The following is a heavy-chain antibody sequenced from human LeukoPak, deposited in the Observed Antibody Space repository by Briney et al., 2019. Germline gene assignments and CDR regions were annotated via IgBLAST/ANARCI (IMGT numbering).Heavy chain of an antibody. V-gene: IGHV1-69*13. CDR1: GGTFSSYA. Sequence: SVKVSCKASGGTFSSYAISWVRQAPGQGLEWLGGIIPIFGTANYAQKFQGRVTITADESTSTAYMELSSLRSEDTAVYYCARRAVCGGDCYSRWFDPWGQGTLVTVSA. CDR2: IIPIFGTA. J-gene: IGHJ5*02. D-gene: IGHD2-21*02. CDR3: ARRAVCGGDCYSRWFDP.